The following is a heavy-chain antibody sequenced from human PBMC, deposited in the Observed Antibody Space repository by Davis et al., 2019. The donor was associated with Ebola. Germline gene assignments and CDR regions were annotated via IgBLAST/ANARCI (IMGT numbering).Heavy chain of an antibody. CDR3: ARERGESISWQIMDY. D-gene: IGHD6-19*01. Sequence: GESLKISCAASTFVFGSFGMHWVRQAPGKGLEWMAFIQHDGHNKYYAESVKGRFTISRDNSKDTLYLQMTSLRAEDTAVYYCARERGESISWQIMDYWGHGTLVTVSS. V-gene: IGHV3-30*02. J-gene: IGHJ4*01. CDR2: IQHDGHNK. CDR1: TFVFGSFG.